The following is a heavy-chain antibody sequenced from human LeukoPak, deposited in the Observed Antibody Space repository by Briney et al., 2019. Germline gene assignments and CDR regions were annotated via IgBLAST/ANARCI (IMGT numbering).Heavy chain of an antibody. D-gene: IGHD3-3*01. Sequence: PGGSLRLSCAASGFTFSSYAMIWVPQAPGKGLEWLSSINSSSSYIYYADSVKGRFTISRDNAKNSLYLQMDSLRAEDTAVYYCATSDDLWSGMDKWGQGGLVTVSS. CDR1: GFTFSSYA. V-gene: IGHV3-21*01. CDR2: INSSSSYI. CDR3: ATSDDLWSGMDK. J-gene: IGHJ4*02.